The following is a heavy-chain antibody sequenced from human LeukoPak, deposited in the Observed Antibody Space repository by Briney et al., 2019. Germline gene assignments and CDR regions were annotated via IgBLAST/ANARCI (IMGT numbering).Heavy chain of an antibody. D-gene: IGHD2-2*01. V-gene: IGHV4-4*09. J-gene: IGHJ5*02. CDR2: IYTSGST. CDR1: GDSISSYS. CDR3: ARLSSIVPAATISGWFDP. Sequence: PSETLSLTCTVSGDSISSYSWSWIRQPPGKGLEWIGYIYTSGSTKYNPSLKSRVTLSLDTSKNQFSLKLSSVTAADTAVYFCARLSSIVPAATISGWFDPWGQGTLVTVSS.